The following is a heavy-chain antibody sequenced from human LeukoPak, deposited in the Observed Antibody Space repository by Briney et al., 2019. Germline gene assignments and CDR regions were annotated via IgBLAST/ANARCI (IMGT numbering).Heavy chain of an antibody. J-gene: IGHJ4*02. D-gene: IGHD2-15*01. Sequence: GGSLRLSCAASGFTFSSYAMSWVRQAPGKGLEWVSAISGSGGSTYYADSVKGRFTISRDNSKNTLYLQMNSLRDEDTAVYYCAKASRRGRYCSGGSCPYYFDYWGQGTLVTVSS. V-gene: IGHV3-23*01. CDR1: GFTFSSYA. CDR2: ISGSGGST. CDR3: AKASRRGRYCSGGSCPYYFDY.